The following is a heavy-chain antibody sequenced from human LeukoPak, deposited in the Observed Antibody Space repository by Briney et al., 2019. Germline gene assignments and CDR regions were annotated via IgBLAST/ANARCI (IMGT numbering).Heavy chain of an antibody. Sequence: SETLSLTCTVSGCSLSSYYWSWIRQPPGKGLEWIGYIYYTGSTNYNPSLKSRVTISVDTSKNQFSLKLSSVTAADTAVYYCARVPGYSYGYASGGWFDPWGQGTLVTVSS. CDR3: ARVPGYSYGYASGGWFDP. CDR2: IYYTGST. J-gene: IGHJ5*02. CDR1: GCSLSSYY. V-gene: IGHV4-59*01. D-gene: IGHD5-18*01.